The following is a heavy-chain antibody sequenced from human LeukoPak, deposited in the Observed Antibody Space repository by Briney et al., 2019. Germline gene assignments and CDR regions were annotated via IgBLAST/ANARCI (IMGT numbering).Heavy chain of an antibody. J-gene: IGHJ4*02. CDR2: INPSGGST. V-gene: IGHV1-46*02. D-gene: IGHD5/OR15-5a*01. Sequence: GGSLRLSCAASRFTFNYYAMHWVRQAPGQGLEWMGIINPSGGSTSYAQKFQGRVTMTRDTSTSTVYMELSSLRSEDTAVYYCARSPVYNYFDYWGQGTLVTVSS. CDR1: RFTFNYYA. CDR3: ARSPVYNYFDY.